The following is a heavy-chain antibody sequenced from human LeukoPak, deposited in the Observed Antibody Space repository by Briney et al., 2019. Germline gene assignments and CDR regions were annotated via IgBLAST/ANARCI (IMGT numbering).Heavy chain of an antibody. D-gene: IGHD3-3*01. J-gene: IGHJ4*02. CDR2: ISAYNGNT. CDR1: GYTFTSYG. Sequence: ASVKVSCKASGYTFTSYGISWVRQAPGQGLEWMGWISAYNGNTNYAQKFQGRVTITRDTSASTAYMELSSLRSEDTAVYYCARDRYDFWSGLFDYWGQGTLVTVSS. V-gene: IGHV1-18*01. CDR3: ARDRYDFWSGLFDY.